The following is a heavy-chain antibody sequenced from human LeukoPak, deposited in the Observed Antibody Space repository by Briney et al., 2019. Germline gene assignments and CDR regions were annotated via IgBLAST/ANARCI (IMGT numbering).Heavy chain of an antibody. CDR1: GGSISSTYY. J-gene: IGHJ6*03. Sequence: SETLSLTCTVSGGSISSTYYWCCCRRPPGKGREWIGSIYYSGSTSYNASLKSRVTISVDTSRNQFSLKLSSVTAADTALYYCARRFHYYMDVWGKGTTVTVSS. CDR2: IYYSGST. V-gene: IGHV4-39*01. D-gene: IGHD3-10*01. CDR3: ARRFHYYMDV.